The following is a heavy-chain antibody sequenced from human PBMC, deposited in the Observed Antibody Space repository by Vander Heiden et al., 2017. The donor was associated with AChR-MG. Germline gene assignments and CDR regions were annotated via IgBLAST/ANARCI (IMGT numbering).Heavy chain of an antibody. CDR3: ARVYSGYDRGDY. CDR1: GFPFSSYS. J-gene: IGHJ4*02. Sequence: EVQLVESGGGLVKPGGSLRLSCAASGFPFSSYSMNWVRQAPGKGLEWVSSISSSSSYIYYADSVKGRFTISRDNAKNSLYLQMNSLRAEDTAVYYCARVYSGYDRGDYWGQGTLVTVSS. CDR2: ISSSSSYI. D-gene: IGHD5-12*01. V-gene: IGHV3-21*01.